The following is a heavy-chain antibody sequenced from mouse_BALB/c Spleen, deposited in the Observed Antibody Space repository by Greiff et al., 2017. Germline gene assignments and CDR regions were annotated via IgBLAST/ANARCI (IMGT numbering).Heavy chain of an antibody. CDR1: GYTFTSYY. V-gene: IGHV1-53*01. CDR3: TRGDYGNPFAY. CDR2: INPSNGGT. Sequence: QVQLQQPGAELVKPGASVKLSCKASGYTFTSYYMYWVKQRPGQGLEWIGRINPSNGGTNFNEKFKSKATLTVDKSSSTAYMQLSSLTSEDSAVYYCTRGDYGNPFAYWGQGTLVTVSA. J-gene: IGHJ3*01. D-gene: IGHD2-1*01.